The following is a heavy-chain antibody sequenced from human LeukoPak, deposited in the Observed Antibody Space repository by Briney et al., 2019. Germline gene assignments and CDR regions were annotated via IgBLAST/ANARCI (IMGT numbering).Heavy chain of an antibody. Sequence: GGSLRLSCAASGFTFSSYAMSWARQAPGKGLEWVSAISGSGGSTYYADSVKGRFTISRDDSKNTLYLQMNSLRAEDTAVYYCAKESVLSVGYYDSSGYYPFDYWGQGTLVTVSS. J-gene: IGHJ4*02. CDR1: GFTFSSYA. CDR2: ISGSGGST. CDR3: AKESVLSVGYYDSSGYYPFDY. V-gene: IGHV3-23*01. D-gene: IGHD3-22*01.